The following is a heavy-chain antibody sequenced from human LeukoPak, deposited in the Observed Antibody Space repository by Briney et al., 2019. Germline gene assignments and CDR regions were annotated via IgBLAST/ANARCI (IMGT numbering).Heavy chain of an antibody. D-gene: IGHD3-3*02. V-gene: IGHV1-46*01. CDR3: ARVATMPFLT. CDR2: IHPSATST. J-gene: IGHJ4*02. Sequence: ASVTVSFTASVYTFTIYYMNWVRQAPGQGLEWMGVIHPSATSTNFAQEFHDRVTMTRDTSTNTVYMDLSSLRSEDTAVYYCARVATMPFLTWGQGTLVAVSS. CDR1: VYTFTIYY.